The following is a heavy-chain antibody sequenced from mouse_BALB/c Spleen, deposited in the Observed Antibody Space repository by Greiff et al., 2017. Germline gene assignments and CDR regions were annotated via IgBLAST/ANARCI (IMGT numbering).Heavy chain of an antibody. CDR1: GFTFSSFG. CDR2: ISSGSSTI. J-gene: IGHJ4*01. Sequence: EVKLVESGGGLVQPGGSRKLSCAASGFTFSSFGMHWVRQAPEKGLEWVAYISSGSSTIYYADTVKGRFTISRDNPKNTLFLQMTSLRSEDTAMYYCANDADYAMDYWGQGTSVTVSS. CDR3: ANDADYAMDY. D-gene: IGHD2-12*01. V-gene: IGHV5-17*02.